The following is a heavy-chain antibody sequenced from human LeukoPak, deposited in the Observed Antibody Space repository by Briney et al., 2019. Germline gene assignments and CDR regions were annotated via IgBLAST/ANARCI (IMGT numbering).Heavy chain of an antibody. CDR2: ISAGGSTT. CDR3: AKGTISVLDY. J-gene: IGHJ4*02. CDR1: GFTFINYA. V-gene: IGHV3-23*01. D-gene: IGHD2-21*01. Sequence: GGSLRHSCASSGFTFINYAMSGVGQAPAKGLEWGSGISAGGSTTFYADSVRGRFTISRDNSKNTLFLQMNSLRAEDAALYYCAKGTISVLDYWGQGTLVT.